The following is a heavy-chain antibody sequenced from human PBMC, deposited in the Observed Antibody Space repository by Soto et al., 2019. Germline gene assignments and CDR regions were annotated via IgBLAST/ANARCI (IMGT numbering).Heavy chain of an antibody. CDR1: GITVSSYE. CDR3: TKEKSVINSGYDAFDI. D-gene: IGHD5-12*01. V-gene: IGHV3-48*03. Sequence: PGGSLRLSCAASGITVSSYEMDWVRQAPGKGLEWVAYISISGCTLDYGDTVEGRFTISRNNADNSLYLQMNSLRAEDTAVYYCTKEKSVINSGYDAFDIWGRGTVVTVSS. J-gene: IGHJ3*02. CDR2: ISISGCTL.